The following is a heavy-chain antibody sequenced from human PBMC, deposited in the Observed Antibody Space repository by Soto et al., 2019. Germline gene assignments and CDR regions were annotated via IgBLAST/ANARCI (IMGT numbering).Heavy chain of an antibody. V-gene: IGHV1-8*01. CDR2: MNPNSGNT. CDR3: ARKKWGDYVGNWFDP. D-gene: IGHD4-17*01. CDR1: GYTFTSYD. J-gene: IGHJ5*02. Sequence: QVQLVQSGAEVKKPGASVKVSCKASGYTFTSYDINWVRQATGHGLEWMGWMNPNSGNTGYAQKFQGRVTMTRDTSISTANMELSSLRSEDTAVYYCARKKWGDYVGNWFDPWGQGTLVTVSS.